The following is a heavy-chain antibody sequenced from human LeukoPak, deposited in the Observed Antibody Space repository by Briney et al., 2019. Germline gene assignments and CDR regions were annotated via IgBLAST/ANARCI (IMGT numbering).Heavy chain of an antibody. Sequence: PGGSLRLSCTASGFPFDDYAIHWVRQAPGKGLEWVSGINWNSGSIAYADSVKGRFTISRDNAKNSLYLQMNSLTTEDTALYYCAKEGPVKQQLAYYFDYWGQGTLVTVSS. D-gene: IGHD6-13*01. V-gene: IGHV3-9*01. CDR2: INWNSGSI. CDR3: AKEGPVKQQLAYYFDY. CDR1: GFPFDDYA. J-gene: IGHJ4*02.